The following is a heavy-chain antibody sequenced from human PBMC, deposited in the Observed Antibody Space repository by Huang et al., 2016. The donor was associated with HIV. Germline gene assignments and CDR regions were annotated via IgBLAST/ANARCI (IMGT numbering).Heavy chain of an antibody. V-gene: IGHV1-24*01. D-gene: IGHD2-15*01. Sequence: QVQLVESGAELKKPGASVRVSCKVSGYTVSELSLHWGRQAPEKGLEWMGGFDPEKGETIYGQRLQGRVTMTEDTSTDTAYMELSSLRPEDTAVYYCATSTPDVGAGVLRSAFDIWGQGTMVTVSS. CDR1: GYTVSELS. CDR2: FDPEKGET. CDR3: ATSTPDVGAGVLRSAFDI. J-gene: IGHJ3*02.